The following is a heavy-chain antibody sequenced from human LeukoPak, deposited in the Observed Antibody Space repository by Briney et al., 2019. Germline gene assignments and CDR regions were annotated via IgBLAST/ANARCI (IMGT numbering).Heavy chain of an antibody. CDR3: ARWDCGYSYGCRDY. CDR1: GFTFSSYS. Sequence: PGGSLRLSCAASGFTFSSYSMNWVRQAPGKGLEWVSYISSNSNTIYYADSVKGRFTISRDNAKNSLFLQMNSLRAEDTAVYYCARWDCGYSYGCRDYWGQGTLVTVSS. J-gene: IGHJ4*02. V-gene: IGHV3-48*01. D-gene: IGHD5-18*01. CDR2: ISSNSNTI.